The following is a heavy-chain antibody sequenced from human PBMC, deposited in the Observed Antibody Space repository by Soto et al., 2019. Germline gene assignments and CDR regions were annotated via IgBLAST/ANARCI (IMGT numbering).Heavy chain of an antibody. D-gene: IGHD3-9*01. CDR1: GGSISSSSYY. CDR3: ARQAAGYYDILTGRYYYYYMDV. V-gene: IGHV4-39*01. Sequence: QLQLQESGPGLVKPSETLSLTCTVSGGSISSSSYYWGWIRQPPGKGLEWIGSIYYSGSTYYNPSLKSRVTISVDTSKNQFSLKLSSVTAADTAVYYCARQAAGYYDILTGRYYYYYMDVWGKGTKVTV. CDR2: IYYSGST. J-gene: IGHJ6*03.